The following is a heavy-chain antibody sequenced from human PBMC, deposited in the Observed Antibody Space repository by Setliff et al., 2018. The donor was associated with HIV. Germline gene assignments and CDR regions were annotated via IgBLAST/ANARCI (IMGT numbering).Heavy chain of an antibody. J-gene: IGHJ5*02. V-gene: IGHV4-34*01. CDR2: INHSVTT. CDR3: ARGGTSSNWFGP. CDR1: GGSFSGYS. D-gene: IGHD2-2*01. Sequence: SETLSLTCAVYGGSFSGYSWTWVRQPPGKGLEWVGEINHSVTTNYNPSLKSRATISLDTSKNQFSLKLTSVTAADTAVYYCARGGTSSNWFGPWGQGTLVTVS.